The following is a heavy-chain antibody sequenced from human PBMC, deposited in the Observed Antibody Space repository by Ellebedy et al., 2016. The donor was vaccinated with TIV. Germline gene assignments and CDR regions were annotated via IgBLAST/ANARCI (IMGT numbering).Heavy chain of an antibody. V-gene: IGHV3-23*01. CDR3: AKGRGGGSDSSAPRYYFDY. D-gene: IGHD6-19*01. CDR2: ISHTGTRT. Sequence: GESLKISCAASGFTFNNYAMSWVRPAPGKGLEWVSTISHTGTRTYYANSVEGRFIISRDISKRTLYLQMNSLRAEDKAVYYCAKGRGGGSDSSAPRYYFDYWGLGTLVTVSS. J-gene: IGHJ4*02. CDR1: GFTFNNYA.